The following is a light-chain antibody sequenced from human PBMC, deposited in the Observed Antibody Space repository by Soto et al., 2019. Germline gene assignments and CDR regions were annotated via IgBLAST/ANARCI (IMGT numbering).Light chain of an antibody. CDR1: SSNIGAGYD. J-gene: IGLJ1*01. V-gene: IGLV1-40*01. CDR3: QSYDSSLNTYV. Sequence: HSVLTQPPSVSGAPGQRVTISCTGDSSNIGAGYDVHWYQQVPGTAPKLLIYDNINRPSGVPDRFSGSKSGTSASLAITGLQAEDEADYYCQSYDSSLNTYVFGTETKLTVL. CDR2: DNI.